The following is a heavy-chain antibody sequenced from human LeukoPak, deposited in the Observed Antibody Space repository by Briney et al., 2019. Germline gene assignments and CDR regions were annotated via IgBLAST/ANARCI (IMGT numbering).Heavy chain of an antibody. V-gene: IGHV3-11*04. CDR1: GFTFSDYY. D-gene: IGHD4-17*01. J-gene: IGHJ5*02. Sequence: GGSLRLSCEASGFTFSDYYMSWIRQAPGKGLEWVSYISSSGSTIYYADSVKGRFTISRDNAKNSLYLQMNSLRAGDTAVYYCARETHDYGDSRNWFDPWGQGTLVTVSS. CDR2: ISSSGSTI. CDR3: ARETHDYGDSRNWFDP.